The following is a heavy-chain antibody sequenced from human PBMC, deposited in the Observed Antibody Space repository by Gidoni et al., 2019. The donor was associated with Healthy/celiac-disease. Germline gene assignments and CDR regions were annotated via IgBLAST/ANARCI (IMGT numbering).Heavy chain of an antibody. J-gene: IGHJ4*02. CDR1: GYSFTSYW. D-gene: IGHD2-2*01. CDR2: IYPGDSDT. V-gene: IGHV5-51*01. CDR3: ARPSPAAIPY. Sequence: EVQLVQSVAEVKTPGESLKISCQGSGYSFTSYWIGWLRQMPGKVLEWTGSIYPGDSDTRYSPYFQGKVTISADKSISTAYLQWSSLKASDTAMYYCARPSPAAIPYWGQGTLVTVSS.